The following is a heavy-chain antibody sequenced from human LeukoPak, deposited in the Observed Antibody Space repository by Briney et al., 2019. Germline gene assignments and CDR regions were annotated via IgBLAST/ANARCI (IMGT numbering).Heavy chain of an antibody. J-gene: IGHJ4*02. CDR1: GYTFTSYD. Sequence: GASVKVSCKAFGYTFTSYDINWVRQATGQGLEWMGWMNPNSGNTGYAQKFQGRVTITRNTSISTAYMELSSLRSEDTAVYYCAREAKDSGTDYWGQGTLVTVSS. CDR3: AREAKDSGTDY. D-gene: IGHD2-2*01. CDR2: MNPNSGNT. V-gene: IGHV1-8*03.